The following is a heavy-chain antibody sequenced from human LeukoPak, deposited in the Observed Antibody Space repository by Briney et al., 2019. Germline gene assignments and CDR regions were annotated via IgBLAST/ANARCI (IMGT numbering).Heavy chain of an antibody. CDR2: IYYSGST. J-gene: IGHJ4*02. D-gene: IGHD3-22*01. CDR1: GGSISISSYY. Sequence: SETLSLTCTVSGGSISISSYYWGWIRQPPGKGLEWIGSIYYSGSTYYNPSLKSRVTISVDTSKNQFSLKLSSVTAADTAVYYCARDNERDSSGYSGYWGQGTLVTVSS. V-gene: IGHV4-39*07. CDR3: ARDNERDSSGYSGY.